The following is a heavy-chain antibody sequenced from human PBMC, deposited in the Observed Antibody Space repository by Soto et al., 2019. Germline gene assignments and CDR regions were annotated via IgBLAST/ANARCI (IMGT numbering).Heavy chain of an antibody. CDR2: INHSGST. D-gene: IGHD5-12*01. CDR3: ARVMKDGYNSNWFDP. Sequence: SQTLSLTCAVYGGSLSGYYWTWIRQPPWKGLEWIGEINHSGSTNYNPSLKSRVTISVDTSKNQFSLNLNSLTAADTAVYYCARVMKDGYNSNWFDPWGQGTLVAVYS. V-gene: IGHV4-34*01. CDR1: GGSLSGYY. J-gene: IGHJ5*02.